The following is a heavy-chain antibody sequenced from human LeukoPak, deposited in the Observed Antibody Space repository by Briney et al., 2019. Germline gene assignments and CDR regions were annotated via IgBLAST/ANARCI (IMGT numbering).Heavy chain of an antibody. CDR1: GGSISSSSYY. CDR2: IYYSGST. J-gene: IGHJ6*03. Sequence: SETLSLTCTVSGGSISSSSYYWGWIRQPPGKGLEWIGSIYYSGSTYYNPSLKSRVTISVDTSKNQFSLKLSSVTAADTAVYYCARDLKLTMVRGVQTHKNYYYYYMDVWGKGTTVTISS. D-gene: IGHD3-10*01. CDR3: ARDLKLTMVRGVQTHKNYYYYYMDV. V-gene: IGHV4-39*07.